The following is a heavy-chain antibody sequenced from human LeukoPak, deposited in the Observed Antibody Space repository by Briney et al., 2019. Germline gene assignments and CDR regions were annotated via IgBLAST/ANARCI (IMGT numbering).Heavy chain of an antibody. CDR2: IYYSGST. CDR3: ARDYYDSSGYYISY. V-gene: IGHV4-61*01. D-gene: IGHD3-22*01. Sequence: PSETLSLTCTVSGGSVSSGSYYWSWIRQPPGKGLEWIGYIYYSGSTNYSPSLKSRVTISVDTSKNQFSLKLSSVTAADTAVYYCARDYYDSSGYYISYWGQGTLVTVSS. CDR1: GGSVSSGSYY. J-gene: IGHJ4*02.